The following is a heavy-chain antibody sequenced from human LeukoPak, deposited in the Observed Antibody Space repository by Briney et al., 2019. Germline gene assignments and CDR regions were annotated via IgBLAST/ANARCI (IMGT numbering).Heavy chain of an antibody. CDR3: ASAAVAGARGDY. D-gene: IGHD6-19*01. Sequence: ASVKVSSKASGYTFTSYDINWVRQAPGRGLEWMGCMNPNSGNTGYTQKFQGRVTITRNTSISTAYMELSSLRSEDTAVYYCASAAVAGARGDYWGQGTLVTVSS. CDR1: GYTFTSYD. V-gene: IGHV1-8*01. CDR2: MNPNSGNT. J-gene: IGHJ4*02.